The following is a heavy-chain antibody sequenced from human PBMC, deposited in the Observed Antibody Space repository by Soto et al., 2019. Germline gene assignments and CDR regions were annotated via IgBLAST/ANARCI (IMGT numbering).Heavy chain of an antibody. CDR3: ARKAWTRLDY. Sequence: QLRLQESGPGLVKPSETLSLTCSISGGSITASVWWTWVRLTPEKGLQWIGEVFHTGSVNYNPSLQSRLTISVDKSMDQFSLRLTSVTAADTAVYYCARKAWTRLDYWGQGALVTVSS. CDR1: GGSITASVW. J-gene: IGHJ4*02. CDR2: VFHTGSV. V-gene: IGHV4-4*02. D-gene: IGHD1-1*01.